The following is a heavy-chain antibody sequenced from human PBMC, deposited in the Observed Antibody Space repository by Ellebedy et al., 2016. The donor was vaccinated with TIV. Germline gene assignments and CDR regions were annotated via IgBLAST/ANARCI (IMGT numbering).Heavy chain of an antibody. D-gene: IGHD1-1*01. Sequence: SETLSLTCTVSGGSISSYYWSWIRQPPGKGLEWIGYIYYSGSTNYNPSLKSRVTISVDTSKNQFSLKLSSVTAADTAVYYCARVKDWNNWFDPWGQGTLVTVSS. CDR3: ARVKDWNNWFDP. J-gene: IGHJ5*02. V-gene: IGHV4-59*01. CDR2: IYYSGST. CDR1: GGSISSYY.